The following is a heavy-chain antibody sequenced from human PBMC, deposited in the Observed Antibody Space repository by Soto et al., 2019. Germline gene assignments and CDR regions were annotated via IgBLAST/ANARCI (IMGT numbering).Heavy chain of an antibody. D-gene: IGHD4-4*01. V-gene: IGHV3-21*01. Sequence: PGGSLRLSCAASGFTFSSYSMNWVRQAPGKGLEWVSSISSSSSYIYYADSVKGRFTISRDNSKNTLYLQMNSLRAEDTAVYYCAREMATETNSYYGMDVWGQGTTVTVSS. CDR1: GFTFSSYS. CDR2: ISSSSSYI. CDR3: AREMATETNSYYGMDV. J-gene: IGHJ6*02.